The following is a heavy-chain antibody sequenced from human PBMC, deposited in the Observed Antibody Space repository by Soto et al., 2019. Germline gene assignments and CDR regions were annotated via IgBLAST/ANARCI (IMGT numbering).Heavy chain of an antibody. J-gene: IGHJ6*02. Sequence: SETLSLTCAVSGGSISSEYFHWTWIRQSPGKGLVWIGYIHYTGSIMYNPSFKSRLTMAVDTTKNQFSLQLTSVTAADTAVYFCAREDDGGDRDYYGLDVWGQGTTVTVSS. CDR1: GGSISSEYFH. V-gene: IGHV4-30-4*08. CDR3: AREDDGGDRDYYGLDV. CDR2: IHYTGSI. D-gene: IGHD2-21*02.